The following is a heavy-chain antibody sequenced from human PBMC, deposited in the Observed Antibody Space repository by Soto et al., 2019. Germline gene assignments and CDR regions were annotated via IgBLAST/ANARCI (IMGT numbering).Heavy chain of an antibody. V-gene: IGHV3-23*01. CDR3: AKGDSSAYLSVFDP. CDR1: GFTFSSYA. Sequence: EVQLLESGGGLAQPGGSLTLSCAASGFTFSSYARSWVRQAPGKGLEWVSTNSGSGESTYYADFVKGRFTISRDNSKNILYLQMNTLRAEDTAVYYCAKGDSSAYLSVFDPWGQGTLVSVSS. J-gene: IGHJ5*02. D-gene: IGHD6-19*01. CDR2: NSGSGEST.